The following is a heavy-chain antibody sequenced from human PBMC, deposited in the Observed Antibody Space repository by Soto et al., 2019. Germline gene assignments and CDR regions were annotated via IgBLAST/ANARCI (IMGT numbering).Heavy chain of an antibody. CDR1: GGSFSGYY. CDR3: ARGRYSSSSVWFDP. Sequence: SETLSLTCAVYGGSFSGYYWSWIRQPPGKGLEWIGEINHSGSTNYNPSLKSRVTISVDTSKNQFSLKLSSVTAADTAVYYCARGRYSSSSVWFDPWGQGTLVTVSS. J-gene: IGHJ5*02. D-gene: IGHD6-6*01. CDR2: INHSGST. V-gene: IGHV4-34*01.